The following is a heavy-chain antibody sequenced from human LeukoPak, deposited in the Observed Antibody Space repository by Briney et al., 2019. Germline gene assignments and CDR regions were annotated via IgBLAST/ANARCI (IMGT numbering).Heavy chain of an antibody. Sequence: ASVKVSCKASGYTFSSYGIAWVRQAPGQGLEWMGWISGYNGNTNYAQKLQGRVSMTTDTSTTTAYMELRSLTSDDTALYYCARSSLGTITAGPFDYWGQGTLVTASP. V-gene: IGHV1-18*01. J-gene: IGHJ4*02. CDR1: GYTFSSYG. CDR3: ARSSLGTITAGPFDY. D-gene: IGHD5-12*01. CDR2: ISGYNGNT.